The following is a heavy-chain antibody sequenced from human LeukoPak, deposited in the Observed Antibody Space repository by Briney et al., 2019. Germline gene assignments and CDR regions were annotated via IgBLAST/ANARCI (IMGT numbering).Heavy chain of an antibody. J-gene: IGHJ4*02. CDR3: ARDKIGGPTLLDY. CDR1: GFTFSDLW. V-gene: IGHV3-7*01. Sequence: PGGSLRLSSAAYGFTFSDLWMSWDRQAPGKGLKWVVNIKQDGSEKYYLDSVKGRFTISRDNAKNSLYLQVNSLRAEDTAVYYCARDKIGGPTLLDYWGQGTLVTVSS. D-gene: IGHD3-16*01. CDR2: IKQDGSEK.